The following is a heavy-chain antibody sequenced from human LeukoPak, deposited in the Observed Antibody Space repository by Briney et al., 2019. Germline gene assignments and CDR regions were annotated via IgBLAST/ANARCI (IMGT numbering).Heavy chain of an antibody. CDR2: IYYSGST. D-gene: IGHD3-10*01. Sequence: SETLSLTCTVSGGSISSYYWSWIRQPPGKGLEWIGYIYYSGSTNYNPSLRSRVTISVDTSKNQFSLKLSSVTAADTAVYYCARVLWFGGKFDYWGQGTLVTVSS. J-gene: IGHJ4*02. CDR1: GGSISSYY. CDR3: ARVLWFGGKFDY. V-gene: IGHV4-59*08.